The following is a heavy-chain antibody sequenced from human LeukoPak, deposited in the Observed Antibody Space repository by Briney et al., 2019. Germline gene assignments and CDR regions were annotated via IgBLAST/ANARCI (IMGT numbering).Heavy chain of an antibody. D-gene: IGHD5-12*01. Sequence: GGSLRLSCAASGFSFSRYWMGWVRQAPGKGLEWVANIKQDGSEKYYVDSVKGRFTISRDNAKNSLYLQMNSLRAEDTAVYYCAREGGYSGYETFDYWGQGTLVTVSS. J-gene: IGHJ4*02. CDR1: GFSFSRYW. V-gene: IGHV3-7*01. CDR3: AREGGYSGYETFDY. CDR2: IKQDGSEK.